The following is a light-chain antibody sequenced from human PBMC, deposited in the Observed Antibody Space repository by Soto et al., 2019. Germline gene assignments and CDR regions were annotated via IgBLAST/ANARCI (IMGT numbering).Light chain of an antibody. CDR2: GAS. V-gene: IGKV3D-7*01. J-gene: IGKJ5*01. CDR3: QQDYNLPIT. Sequence: EVVLTQSPATLSLSPGEGATLSCRVSQSISSSYLSWYQQRPGQAPRLLIYGASTRATGIPARFSGSGRGSGTDFTHTISSLQPEDFAVYYCQQDYNLPITFGQGTRLEIK. CDR1: QSISSSY.